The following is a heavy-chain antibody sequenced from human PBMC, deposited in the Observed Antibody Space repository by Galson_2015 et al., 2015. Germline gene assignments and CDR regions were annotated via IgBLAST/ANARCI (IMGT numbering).Heavy chain of an antibody. D-gene: IGHD2-2*01. Sequence: SLRLSCAASGFTFGSYGMHWVRQAPGKGLEWVALISYDGSNTVYADSVKGRCTISRDNSGNTLYLHLNSLRAEDTAVYYCAKEGWGHVIVVPVVNYYFYMDVWGRGTTVTVSS. J-gene: IGHJ6*03. CDR3: AKEGWGHVIVVPVVNYYFYMDV. CDR1: GFTFGSYG. CDR2: ISYDGSNT. V-gene: IGHV3-30*18.